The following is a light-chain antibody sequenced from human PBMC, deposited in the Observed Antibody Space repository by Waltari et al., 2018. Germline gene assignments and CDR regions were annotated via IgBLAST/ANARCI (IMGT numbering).Light chain of an antibody. CDR2: HVS. CDR1: QTVTRF. J-gene: IGKJ1*01. V-gene: IGKV1-39*01. Sequence: DIQMTQSPSSLSASVGDRVTITCRASQTVTRFLNWYQQKEGKAPKLLIYHVSRLLSAVPPRFSGSGSGTDFSLTISSLQPDDFATYYCQQYHNYKTFGQGTKVDIK. CDR3: QQYHNYKT.